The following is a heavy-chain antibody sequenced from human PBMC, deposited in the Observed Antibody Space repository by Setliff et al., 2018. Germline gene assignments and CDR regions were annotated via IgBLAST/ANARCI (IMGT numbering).Heavy chain of an antibody. CDR3: ARLGRNNSAPPGDY. V-gene: IGHV5-51*01. J-gene: IGHJ4*02. CDR1: GYSFPSYW. CDR2: IYPGDSHT. D-gene: IGHD6-25*01. Sequence: GESLKISCKAPGYSFPSYWIGWVRQVPGKGLEWTGIIYPGDSHTRYSPSFQGQVTISADKSILTAFLQWTYLKASDSAMYYCARLGRNNSAPPGDYWGQGTLVTVSS.